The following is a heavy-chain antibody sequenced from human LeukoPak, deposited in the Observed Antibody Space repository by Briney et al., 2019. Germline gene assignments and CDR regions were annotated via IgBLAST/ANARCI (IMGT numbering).Heavy chain of an antibody. Sequence: PGGSLRLSCAASGITFSTYSMNWVRQAPGKGLEWVAYITSDSSVIYYADSVKGRFTISRDNAKESLYLQMNSLRVEDTAVYYCAKSGYNRFDFWGQGTLVTVSS. CDR3: AKSGYNRFDF. CDR1: GITFSTYS. D-gene: IGHD5-24*01. V-gene: IGHV3-48*01. J-gene: IGHJ4*02. CDR2: ITSDSSVI.